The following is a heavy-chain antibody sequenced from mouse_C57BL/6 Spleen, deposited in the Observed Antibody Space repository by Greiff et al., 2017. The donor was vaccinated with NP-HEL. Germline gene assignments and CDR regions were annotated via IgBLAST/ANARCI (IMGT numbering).Heavy chain of an antibody. CDR3: ARSVYDGYYGYYAMDY. D-gene: IGHD2-3*01. CDR2: INPNNGGT. Sequence: EVKLMESGPELVKPGASVKIPCKASGYTFTDYNMDWVKQSHGKSLEWIGDINPNNGGTIYNQKFKGKATLTVDKSSSTAYMELRSLTSEDTAVYYCARSVYDGYYGYYAMDYWGQGTSVTVSS. V-gene: IGHV1-18*01. J-gene: IGHJ4*01. CDR1: GYTFTDYN.